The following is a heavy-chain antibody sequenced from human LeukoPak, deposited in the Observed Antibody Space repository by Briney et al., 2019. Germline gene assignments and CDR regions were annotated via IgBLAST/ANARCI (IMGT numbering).Heavy chain of an antibody. CDR1: GGSFSGYY. CDR3: ARAFYGSGSYRLPNWFDP. V-gene: IGHV4-34*01. D-gene: IGHD3-10*01. J-gene: IGHJ5*02. CDR2: INHSGST. Sequence: PSETLSLTCAVYGGSFSGYYWSWIRQPPGKGLEWIGEINHSGSTNYNPSLKSRVTISVDTSKNQFSLKLSSVTAADTAVYYCARAFYGSGSYRLPNWFDPWGQGTLVTVSS.